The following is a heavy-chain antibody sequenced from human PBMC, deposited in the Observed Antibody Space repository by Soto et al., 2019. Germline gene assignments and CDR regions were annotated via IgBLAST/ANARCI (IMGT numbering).Heavy chain of an antibody. J-gene: IGHJ4*02. D-gene: IGHD4-17*01. CDR2: ISGSGGST. CDR1: GFTFSSYA. V-gene: IGHV3-23*01. Sequence: EVQLLESGGGLVQPGGSLRLSCAASGFTFSSYAMSWVRQAPGKGLEWVSAISGSGGSTYYADSVKGRFTISRDNSKNTLYLQMNSLRSEDTAVYYCAKDSLKNVYGDSLDYWGQGTLVPVSS. CDR3: AKDSLKNVYGDSLDY.